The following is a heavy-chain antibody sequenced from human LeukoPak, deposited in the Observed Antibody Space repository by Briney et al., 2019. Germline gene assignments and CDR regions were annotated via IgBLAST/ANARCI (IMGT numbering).Heavy chain of an antibody. V-gene: IGHV4-59*01. CDR3: ARDMFTGRRGKYYTSLNWLDS. CDR2: VHYSGNT. Sequence: SQTLSLTCTVSGGSIGNYYWSWIRQPPGKGLEWIGYVHYSGNTKYSPSLRSRLTMSTDTSKNHFFLYLSSVTAADTAVYYCARDMFTGRRGKYYTSLNWLDSWGQGTLVTVSS. CDR1: GGSIGNYY. J-gene: IGHJ5*01. D-gene: IGHD3-3*01.